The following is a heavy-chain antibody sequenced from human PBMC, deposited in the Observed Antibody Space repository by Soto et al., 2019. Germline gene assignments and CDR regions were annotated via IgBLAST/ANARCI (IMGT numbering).Heavy chain of an antibody. CDR1: GFSLMTDGVG. J-gene: IGHJ1*01. CDR2: IYRDDDK. Sequence: QITLKESGPTLVKPTQTLTLTCTVSGFSLMTDGVGVGWFRQPPGKALEWLALIYRDDDKRYRPSLNSRVTVTRDNNKNQVVVTMTSMDPVDTATYYCAHTVARGAYWETFNYWGQGTLVTVSS. V-gene: IGHV2-5*02. D-gene: IGHD1-26*01. CDR3: AHTVARGAYWETFNY.